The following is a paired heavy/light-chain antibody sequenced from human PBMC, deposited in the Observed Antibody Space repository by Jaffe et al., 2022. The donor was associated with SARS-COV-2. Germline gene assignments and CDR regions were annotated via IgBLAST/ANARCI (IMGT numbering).Light chain of an antibody. CDR2: GAS. CDR3: QQSYGTPIT. V-gene: IGKV1-39*01. Sequence: DVQMTQSPSSLSASLTDRVTITCRASQNINSYLNWYQHRPGQAPKLLIFGASNLQRGVPSRFSGSGFGTDFTLTISALQPEDFATYYCQQSYGTPITFGEGTRLKI. J-gene: IGKJ5*01. CDR1: QNINSY.
Heavy chain of an antibody. Sequence: QLQLQESGPGLVKPSETLSLTCTVSGGAVDNSNYYWAWIRQPPGKGLEFIGEIYNSGSTYYSPTLDSRVTMSIDTSKNQVSLTLKSVTAADTAAYYCARRTGHYDSAGFTYYFDSWGRGTLVTVSS. CDR1: GGAVDNSNYY. CDR2: IYNSGST. CDR3: ARRTGHYDSAGFTYYFDS. V-gene: IGHV4-39*01. D-gene: IGHD3-22*01. J-gene: IGHJ4*02.